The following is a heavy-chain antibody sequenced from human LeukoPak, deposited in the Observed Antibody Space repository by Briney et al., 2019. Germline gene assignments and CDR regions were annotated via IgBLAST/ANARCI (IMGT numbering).Heavy chain of an antibody. V-gene: IGHV3-23*01. D-gene: IGHD3-9*01. CDR2: ICGSGGST. J-gene: IGHJ3*02. CDR1: GFTFSSYA. CDR3: AKDRGLRYFDWLSPDAFDI. Sequence: GGSLRLSCAASGFTFSSYAMSWVRQAPGRGLEWVSAICGSGGSTYYADSVKGRFTISRDNSKNTLYLQRNSLRAEDTAVYYCAKDRGLRYFDWLSPDAFDIWGQGTMVTVSS.